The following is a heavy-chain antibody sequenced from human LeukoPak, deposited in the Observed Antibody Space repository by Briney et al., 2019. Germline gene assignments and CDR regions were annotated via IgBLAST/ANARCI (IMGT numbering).Heavy chain of an antibody. CDR2: IIPIFGTA. Sequence: GASVKVSCKASGGTFGSYAISWVRQAPGQGLEWMGGIIPIFGTANYAQKFQGRVTITADESTSTAYMELSSLRSEDTAVYYCARVEEYYYYYGMDVWGQGTTVTVSS. V-gene: IGHV1-69*13. CDR1: GGTFGSYA. CDR3: ARVEEYYYYYGMDV. J-gene: IGHJ6*02. D-gene: IGHD1-1*01.